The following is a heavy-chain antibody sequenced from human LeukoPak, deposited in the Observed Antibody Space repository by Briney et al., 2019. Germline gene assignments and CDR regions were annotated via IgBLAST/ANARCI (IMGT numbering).Heavy chain of an antibody. D-gene: IGHD6-13*01. J-gene: IGHJ3*02. CDR3: ATVSSWYGPDAFDI. CDR2: FDPEDGET. V-gene: IGHV1-24*01. Sequence: ASVKVSFKVSGYTLTELSMHWVRQAPGKGLEWMGGFDPEDGETIYAQKFQGRVTMIEDTSTDTAYMELSSLGSEDTAVYYCATVSSWYGPDAFDIWGQGTMVTVSS. CDR1: GYTLTELS.